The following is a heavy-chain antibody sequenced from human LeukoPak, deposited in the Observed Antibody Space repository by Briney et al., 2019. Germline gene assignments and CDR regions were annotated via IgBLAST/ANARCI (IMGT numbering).Heavy chain of an antibody. J-gene: IGHJ5*02. Sequence: GGTLRLSCAASGFTVSSNYMSWVRQAPGKGLEWVSVIYSGGSTYYADSVKGRFTISRDNSKNMLYLQMNSLRAEDTAVYYCARDRWGSPLPNWFDPWGQGTLVTVSS. D-gene: IGHD3-16*01. CDR3: ARDRWGSPLPNWFDP. CDR2: IYSGGST. V-gene: IGHV3-53*01. CDR1: GFTVSSNY.